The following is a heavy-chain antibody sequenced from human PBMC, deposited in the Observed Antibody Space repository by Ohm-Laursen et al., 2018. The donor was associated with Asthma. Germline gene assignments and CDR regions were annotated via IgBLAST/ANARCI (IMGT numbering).Heavy chain of an antibody. CDR1: GFTFRTYS. CDR2: GGSYYDGGLK. V-gene: IGHV3-30*03. Sequence: SLRLSCAASGFTFRTYSMNWVRQAPGKGLEWVAVGGSYYDGGLKYYADSVNGRFTVSRDDSKNTLYLQMNSLRPDDTAVYYCARDVMEWYLPAFDFWGQGTLVTVSS. D-gene: IGHD3-3*01. J-gene: IGHJ4*02. CDR3: ARDVMEWYLPAFDF.